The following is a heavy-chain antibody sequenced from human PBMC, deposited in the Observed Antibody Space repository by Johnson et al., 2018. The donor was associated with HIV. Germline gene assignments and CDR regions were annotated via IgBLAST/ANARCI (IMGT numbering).Heavy chain of an antibody. CDR2: ISWNSGSI. CDR1: GFTFDDYA. CDR3: ARRGTSSSSGLHAFDI. Sequence: VQVVESGGGLVQPGRSLRLSCTASGFTFDDYAMHWVRQAPGKGPEWVSGISWNSGSIDYADSVKGRFTISRDNAKNSLFLHMNSLRPEDTALYYCARRGTSSSSGLHAFDIWGQGTMVTVSS. D-gene: IGHD6-6*01. V-gene: IGHV3-9*01. J-gene: IGHJ3*02.